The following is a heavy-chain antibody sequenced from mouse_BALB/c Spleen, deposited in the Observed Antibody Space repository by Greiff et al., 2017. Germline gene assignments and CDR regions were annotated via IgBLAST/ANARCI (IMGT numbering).Heavy chain of an antibody. Sequence: EVKVVESGGGLVQPGGSLKLSCAASGFTFSSYAMSWVRQTPEKRLEWVASISSGGSTYYPDSVKGRFTISRDNARNILYLQMSSLRSEDTAMYYCARRGSTTPLGAWFAYWGQGTLVTVSA. J-gene: IGHJ3*01. V-gene: IGHV5-6-5*01. CDR2: ISSGGST. CDR3: ARRGSTTPLGAWFAY. D-gene: IGHD1-1*01. CDR1: GFTFSSYA.